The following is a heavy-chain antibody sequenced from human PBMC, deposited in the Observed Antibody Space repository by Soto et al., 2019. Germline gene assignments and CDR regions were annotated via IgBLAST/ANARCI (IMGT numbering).Heavy chain of an antibody. J-gene: IGHJ4*02. Sequence: LSLTCTVSGGSISSYYWSWIRQPAGKGLEWIGRIYTSGSTNYNPSLKSRVTMSVDTSKNQFSLKLSSVTAADTAVYYCAGEYYDFWSGYYQLDYWGQGTLVTVSS. CDR2: IYTSGST. V-gene: IGHV4-4*07. CDR1: GGSISSYY. CDR3: AGEYYDFWSGYYQLDY. D-gene: IGHD3-3*01.